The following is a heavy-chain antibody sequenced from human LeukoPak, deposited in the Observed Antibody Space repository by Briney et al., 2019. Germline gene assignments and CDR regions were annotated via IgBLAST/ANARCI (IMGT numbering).Heavy chain of an antibody. Sequence: GGSLRLSCAASGFTVSSNYMSWGGQAPGKGLEGGSVIYSGSRKYYADSVKGRFTISRDNAKNSLYLQMNSLRAEDTAVYYCARDDRPVLRFLEWYPIPWYPGDVWGKGTTVTVSS. J-gene: IGHJ6*04. D-gene: IGHD3-3*01. CDR2: IYSGSRK. CDR1: GFTVSSNY. CDR3: ARDDRPVLRFLEWYPIPWYPGDV. V-gene: IGHV3-53*01.